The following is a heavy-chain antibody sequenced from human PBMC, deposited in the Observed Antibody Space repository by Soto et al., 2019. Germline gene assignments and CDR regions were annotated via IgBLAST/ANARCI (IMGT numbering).Heavy chain of an antibody. Sequence: ASVKVSCKASGYTFTGYYMHWVRQAPGQGLEWMGWINPNSGGINYAQKFQGRVTMTRDTSISTAYMELSRLRSDDTAVYYCARDTLSTVTLPHWGQGTLVTVSS. D-gene: IGHD4-17*01. CDR2: INPNSGGI. J-gene: IGHJ4*02. V-gene: IGHV1-2*02. CDR1: GYTFTGYY. CDR3: ARDTLSTVTLPH.